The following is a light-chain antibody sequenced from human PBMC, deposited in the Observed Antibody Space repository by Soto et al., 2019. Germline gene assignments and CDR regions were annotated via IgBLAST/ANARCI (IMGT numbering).Light chain of an antibody. CDR2: RAS. CDR1: QTINSW. J-gene: IGKJ1*01. CDR3: QHYNSYPPWT. V-gene: IGKV1-5*03. Sequence: DIQMTQSPSTVSASVGDRVTITCRASQTINSWLAWYQQEPGKAPKLLIYRASSLQSGVPSRFSGSGSGTEFTLTISSLQPDDFATYYCQHYNSYPPWTFGQGTKVEIK.